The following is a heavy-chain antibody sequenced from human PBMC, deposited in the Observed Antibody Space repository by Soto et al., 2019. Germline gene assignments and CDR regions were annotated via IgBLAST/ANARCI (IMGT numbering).Heavy chain of an antibody. CDR2: INQDGSEQ. Sequence: EEHLGESGGGLVQPGGSLRLSCATSGFTFSHCWMSWVRQAPGKGLEWVANINQDGSEQYYVDSVKGRVTVSRDNAKNTMYLELNNLRADVAAMSYCTQADTGRSSCSGNSYGRDYWGQGTLVTVSS. CDR1: GFTFSHCW. D-gene: IGHD6-19*01. CDR3: TQADTGRSSCSGNSYGRDY. V-gene: IGHV3-7*01. J-gene: IGHJ4*02.